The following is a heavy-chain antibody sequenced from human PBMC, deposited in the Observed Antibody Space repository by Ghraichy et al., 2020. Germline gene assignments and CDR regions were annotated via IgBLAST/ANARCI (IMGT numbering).Heavy chain of an antibody. CDR1: GFIFSDYA. D-gene: IGHD6-19*01. Sequence: ESLNISCAASGFIFSDYAMNWVRQAPGKEPEWVSLISDSGASTYYADSVKGRFSISRDNSKNIVYLQMNSLRAEDTAIYYCAKALQPWLHSYYFDYWGQGILVTVSS. V-gene: IGHV3-23*01. CDR2: ISDSGAST. J-gene: IGHJ4*02. CDR3: AKALQPWLHSYYFDY.